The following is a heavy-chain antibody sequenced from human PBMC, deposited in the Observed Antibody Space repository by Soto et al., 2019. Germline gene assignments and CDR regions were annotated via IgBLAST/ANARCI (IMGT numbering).Heavy chain of an antibody. CDR1: GCSVNSVVYM. CDR2: ISYTGST. CDR3: ARISGAYGAIDF. D-gene: IGHD1-26*01. Sequence: LSLTCNVSGCSVNSVVYMWTWILHPPGKGLEWIGYISYTGSTNYNPSLKSRLSISVDASKNRFSLKVSSMTSADSAVYYCARISGAYGAIDFWGQGTLVTVFS. J-gene: IGHJ4*02. V-gene: IGHV4-61*03.